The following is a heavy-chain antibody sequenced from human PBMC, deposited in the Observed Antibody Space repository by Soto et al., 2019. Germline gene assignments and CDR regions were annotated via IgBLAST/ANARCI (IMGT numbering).Heavy chain of an antibody. J-gene: IGHJ4*02. V-gene: IGHV3-23*01. Sequence: GGSLRLSCAASGFTFSSYAMSWVRQAPGKGLEWVSAISGSGGSTYYADSVKGRFTISRDNSKNTLYLQMNSLRAEDTAVYYCAKGTYSYDSSGYYYYFDYWGQGTLVTVSS. CDR3: AKGTYSYDSSGYYYYFDY. CDR1: GFTFSSYA. D-gene: IGHD3-22*01. CDR2: ISGSGGST.